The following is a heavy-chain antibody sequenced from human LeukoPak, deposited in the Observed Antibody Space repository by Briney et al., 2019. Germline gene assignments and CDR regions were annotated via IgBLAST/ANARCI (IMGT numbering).Heavy chain of an antibody. V-gene: IGHV1-18*01. D-gene: IGHD3-10*01. J-gene: IGHJ6*02. CDR1: GYTFTSYG. CDR2: ISAYNGNT. Sequence: PGASVKVSCKASGYTFTSYGISWVRQAPGQGLEWMGWISAYNGNTNYAQKLRGRVTMTTDTSTSTAYMELRSLRSDDTAVYYCARDLIGPLLWFGESHYGMDVWGQGTTVTVS. CDR3: ARDLIGPLLWFGESHYGMDV.